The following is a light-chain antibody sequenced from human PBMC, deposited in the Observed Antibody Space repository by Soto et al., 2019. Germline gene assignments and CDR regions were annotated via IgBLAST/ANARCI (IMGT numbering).Light chain of an antibody. J-gene: IGLJ1*01. CDR3: CSHAGNNNYV. Sequence: QAALTQPPSASGSPGQSVAISCTGTSRDVGGQNYVSWYQQHPGKAPKLIIYAVSNRPSGVPYRFSGSKSGNTASLTISGLRAEDEADYYCCSHAGNNNYVFGTGTQLTVL. CDR2: AVS. CDR1: SRDVGGQNY. V-gene: IGLV2-8*01.